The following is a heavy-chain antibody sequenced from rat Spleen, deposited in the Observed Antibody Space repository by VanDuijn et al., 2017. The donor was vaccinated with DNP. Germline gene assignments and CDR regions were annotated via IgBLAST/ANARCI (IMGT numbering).Heavy chain of an antibody. D-gene: IGHD1-12*03. Sequence: EVQLVESGGGLVQPGKSLKLSCTGSGFTFSNYDMAWVRQAPKRGLEWVTTISTSGRKTYYPDSVKGRFTISRDNTKNILYLQMNSLTSEDTATYYCASVYDGYPPYAMDAWGQGTSVTVSS. CDR1: GFTFSNYD. CDR2: ISTSGRKT. V-gene: IGHV5S13*01. CDR3: ASVYDGYPPYAMDA. J-gene: IGHJ4*01.